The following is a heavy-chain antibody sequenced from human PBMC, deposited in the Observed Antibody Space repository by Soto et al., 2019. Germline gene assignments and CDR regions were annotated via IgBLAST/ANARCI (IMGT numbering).Heavy chain of an antibody. V-gene: IGHV4-59*01. Sequence: SETLSLTCTVSGGSISSYYWSWIRQPPGKGLEWTGYIYYSGSTNYNPSLKSRVAISVDTSKNQFSLKLSSVTAADTAVYYCARSDGRYWGQGTLVTVSS. CDR2: IYYSGST. CDR3: ARSDGRY. J-gene: IGHJ4*02. CDR1: GGSISSYY.